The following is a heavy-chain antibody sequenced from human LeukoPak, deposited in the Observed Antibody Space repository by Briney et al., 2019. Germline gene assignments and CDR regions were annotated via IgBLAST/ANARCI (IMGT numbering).Heavy chain of an antibody. CDR2: IRYSGTT. J-gene: IGHJ5*02. CDR3: ARGGASSEWFDP. V-gene: IGHV4-59*01. CDR1: GDSINTYY. Sequence: ASETLSLTCTVSGDSINTYYWTWIRQPPGKGLEWIGYIRYSGTTNYNPSLRGRVTLSIDTSKNQLSLTLTSVTAADTAVYYCARGGASSEWFDPWGQGTLVTVSS. D-gene: IGHD6-25*01.